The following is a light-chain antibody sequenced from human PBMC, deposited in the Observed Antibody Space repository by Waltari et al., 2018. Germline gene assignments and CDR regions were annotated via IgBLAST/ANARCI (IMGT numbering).Light chain of an antibody. Sequence: SYELTQPPSVSVSPGQTASITCSGDKLGDKYACWYQQKPGQSPVQVIYEDSKRPSGIPERFAGSNSGNTATLTISGTKAMDEADYYCQAWDSSTPSYVFGTGTKVTVL. CDR2: EDS. CDR3: QAWDSSTPSYV. CDR1: KLGDKY. V-gene: IGLV3-1*01. J-gene: IGLJ1*01.